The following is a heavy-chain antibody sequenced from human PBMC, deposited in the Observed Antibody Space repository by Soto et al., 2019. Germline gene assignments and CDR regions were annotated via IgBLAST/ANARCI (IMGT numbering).Heavy chain of an antibody. J-gene: IGHJ6*02. Sequence: GASVKVSCKASGYTITSYYMHWVRQAPGQGLEWLGIINPSGGSTSYAQKFQGRVTMTRDTSTSTVYMELSSLRSEDTAVYYCARDPTPHYGDYDYYYYGMDVWGQGTTVTVSS. D-gene: IGHD4-17*01. CDR1: GYTITSYY. CDR3: ARDPTPHYGDYDYYYYGMDV. CDR2: INPSGGST. V-gene: IGHV1-46*03.